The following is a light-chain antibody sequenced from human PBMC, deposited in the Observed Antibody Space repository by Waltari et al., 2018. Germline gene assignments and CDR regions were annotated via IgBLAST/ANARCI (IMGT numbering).Light chain of an antibody. CDR1: QLISNW. Sequence: DIQLNQSPSTLSASVGDRFTITWRASQLISNWLAWYEQKPGKDPKLLIYQASTVESGVPSRFSGSGSGTEFTLTISSLQPDDFATYYCQQYNSYSLLTFGGGTKVEIK. J-gene: IGKJ4*01. V-gene: IGKV1-5*03. CDR3: QQYNSYSLLT. CDR2: QAS.